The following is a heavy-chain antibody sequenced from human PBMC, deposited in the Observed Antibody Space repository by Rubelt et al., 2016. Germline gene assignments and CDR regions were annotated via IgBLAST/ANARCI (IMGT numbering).Heavy chain of an antibody. V-gene: IGHV1-2*04. D-gene: IGHD4-17*01. CDR2: INPNSGGT. J-gene: IGHJ4*02. Sequence: MHWVRQAPGQGLEWMGWINPNSGGTNYAQKFQGWVTMTRDTSISTAYMELSRLRSDDTAVYYCARGDRYGDYGPYDYWGQGTLVTVSS. CDR3: ARGDRYGDYGPYDY.